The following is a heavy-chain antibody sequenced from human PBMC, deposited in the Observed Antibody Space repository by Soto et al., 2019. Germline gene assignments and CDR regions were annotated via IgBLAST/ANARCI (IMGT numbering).Heavy chain of an antibody. J-gene: IGHJ6*02. CDR3: ARDKVEMATIYYYYGMDV. CDR2: IIPIFGTA. V-gene: IGHV1-69*13. Sequence: SVKVSCKASGGTFSSYAISWVRQAPGQGLEWMGGIIPIFGTANYAQKFQGRVTITADESTSTAYTELSSLRSEDTAVYYCARDKVEMATIYYYYGMDVWGQGTTVTVSS. CDR1: GGTFSSYA. D-gene: IGHD5-12*01.